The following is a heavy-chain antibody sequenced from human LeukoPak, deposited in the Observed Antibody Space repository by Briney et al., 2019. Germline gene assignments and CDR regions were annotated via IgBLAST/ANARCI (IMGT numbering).Heavy chain of an antibody. J-gene: IGHJ4*02. CDR1: GGTFSSYA. D-gene: IGHD5-18*01. V-gene: IGHV1-18*01. CDR3: ATHRDTAMVTTFDY. Sequence: GSSVKVSCKASGGTFSSYAISWVRQAPGQGLEWMGWISAYNGNTNYAQKLQGRVTMTTDTSTSTAYMELRSLRSDDTAVYYCATHRDTAMVTTFDYWGQGTLVTVSS. CDR2: ISAYNGNT.